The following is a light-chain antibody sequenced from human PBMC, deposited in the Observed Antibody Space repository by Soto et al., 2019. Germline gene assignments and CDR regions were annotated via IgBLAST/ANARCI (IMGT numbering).Light chain of an antibody. CDR2: KAS. CDR3: QQYNSYWT. Sequence: DIQMTQSPSTLSASVGDRVTITCRASQSIRSWLAWYQQTPGKAPKLLIYKASSLESGVPSRFSGSGSGTEFTLTISSLQPDDFETYYCQQYNSYWTFGQGTKVEIK. V-gene: IGKV1-5*03. J-gene: IGKJ1*01. CDR1: QSIRSW.